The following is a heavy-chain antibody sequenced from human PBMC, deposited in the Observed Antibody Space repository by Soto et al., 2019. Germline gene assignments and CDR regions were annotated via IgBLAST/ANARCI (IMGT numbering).Heavy chain of an antibody. CDR2: IYHSGST. V-gene: IGHV4-30-2*01. D-gene: IGHD3-3*01. J-gene: IGHJ6*02. CDR1: GGSISSGGYS. CDR3: ARGPTIFGVVIGDYYYYGMDV. Sequence: SETLSLTCAVSGGSISSGGYSWSWIRQPPGKGLEWIGYIYHSGSTYYNPSLKSRVTISVDRSKNQFSLKLSSVTAADTAAYYCARGPTIFGVVIGDYYYYGMDVWGQGTTVTVSS.